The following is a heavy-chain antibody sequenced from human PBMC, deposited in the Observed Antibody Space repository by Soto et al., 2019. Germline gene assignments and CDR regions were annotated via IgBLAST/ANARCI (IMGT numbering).Heavy chain of an antibody. CDR3: ARQGRAVSSYYFDY. CDR2: ISSNGGST. J-gene: IGHJ4*02. CDR1: GFTFSSYA. Sequence: EVQLVESGGGLVQPGGSLRLSCAASGFTFSSYAMHWVRQAPGKGLEYVSAISSNGGSTYYANSVKGRFTISRDNSKNTLYLQMGSRRAEDMAVYDCARQGRAVSSYYFDYWGQGTLVTVSS. D-gene: IGHD3-10*01. V-gene: IGHV3-64*01.